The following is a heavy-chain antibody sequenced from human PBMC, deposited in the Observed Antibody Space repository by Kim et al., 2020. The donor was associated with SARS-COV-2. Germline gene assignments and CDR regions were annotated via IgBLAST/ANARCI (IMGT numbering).Heavy chain of an antibody. CDR2: INTQTGSP. Sequence: ASVKVSCKASGYKFNTYALNWLRQAPGQGLEWVGWINTQTGSPTYARAFTGRFVFSLDTSVTTAYLQIINLEAADSAVYYCARDAWVDCGRTSCFDYWGQGSRVTVSS. V-gene: IGHV7-4-1*02. CDR1: GYKFNTYA. D-gene: IGHD2-2*01. CDR3: ARDAWVDCGRTSCFDY. J-gene: IGHJ4*02.